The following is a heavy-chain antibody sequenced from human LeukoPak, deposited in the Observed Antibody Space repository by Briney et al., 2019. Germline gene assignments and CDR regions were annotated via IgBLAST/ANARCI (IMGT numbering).Heavy chain of an antibody. CDR1: GFTFSSYA. V-gene: IGHV3-23*01. J-gene: IGHJ4*02. CDR2: ISGSGGST. Sequence: GGSLRLSCAASGFTFSSYAMSWVRQAPGKGLEWVSAISGSGGSTYYADSVKGRFTISRDNAKNSLFLQMNSLRAEDTAVYYCARDNGWSADFWGQGTLVTVSS. CDR3: ARDNGWSADF. D-gene: IGHD2-15*01.